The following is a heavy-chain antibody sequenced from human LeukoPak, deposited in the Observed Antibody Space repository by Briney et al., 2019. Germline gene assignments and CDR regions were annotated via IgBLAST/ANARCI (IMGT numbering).Heavy chain of an antibody. Sequence: SETLPLTCAVYGGSFSGYYWSWIRQPPGKGLEWIGEINHSGSTNYNPSLKSRVTISVDTSKNQFSLKLSSVTAPDTAVYYCARGRGRYSGYDSRGTLNYWGQGTLVTVSS. CDR2: INHSGST. CDR1: GGSFSGYY. D-gene: IGHD5-12*01. CDR3: ARGRGRYSGYDSRGTLNY. J-gene: IGHJ4*02. V-gene: IGHV4-34*01.